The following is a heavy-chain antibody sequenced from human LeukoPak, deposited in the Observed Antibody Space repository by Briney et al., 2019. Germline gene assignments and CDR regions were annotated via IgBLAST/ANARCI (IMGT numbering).Heavy chain of an antibody. D-gene: IGHD1-26*01. CDR3: ASEEQSAFDI. Sequence: GGSLRLSCAASGFTFSSYSMNWVRQAPGKGLEWVSSISSSSSYIYYADSVKGRFTISRDNAENSLYLQMNSLRAEDTAVYYCASEEQSAFDIWGQGTMVTVSS. V-gene: IGHV3-21*01. J-gene: IGHJ3*02. CDR2: ISSSSSYI. CDR1: GFTFSSYS.